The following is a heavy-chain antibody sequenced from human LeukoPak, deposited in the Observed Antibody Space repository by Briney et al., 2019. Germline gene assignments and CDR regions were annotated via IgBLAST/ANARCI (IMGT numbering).Heavy chain of an antibody. V-gene: IGHV1-18*01. CDR2: VSAYNGNT. Sequence: ASVRVSCKASGYTFTSYGISWVRQAPGQGLEWMGWVSAYNGNTYYTQSLQGRVTMTTDTSTTTAYMELMNLRSDDTAIYYCATSGITTADSQLDHWGQGTLVTVSS. CDR3: ATSGITTADSQLDH. J-gene: IGHJ4*02. CDR1: GYTFTSYG. D-gene: IGHD6-13*01.